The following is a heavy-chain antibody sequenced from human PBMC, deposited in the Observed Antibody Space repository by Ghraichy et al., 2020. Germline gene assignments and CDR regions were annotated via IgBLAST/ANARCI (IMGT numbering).Heavy chain of an antibody. CDR1: GFTFSSYW. CDR3: AREGYAFDV. J-gene: IGHJ3*01. Sequence: GGSLRLSCAATGFTFSSYWMSWVRQAPGKGLEWVANIKQDGSEKNYVDSVKGRLIISRDNAKNSLYLQMNSLRVEDTAVYYCAREGYAFDVWGQGTMVTVSS. V-gene: IGHV3-7*01. CDR2: IKQDGSEK.